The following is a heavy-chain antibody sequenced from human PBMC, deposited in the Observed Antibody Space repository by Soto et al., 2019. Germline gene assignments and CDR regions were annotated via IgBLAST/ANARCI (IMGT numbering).Heavy chain of an antibody. Sequence: PGGSLRLSCAASGFTFSSYSMNWVRQAPGKGLEWVSYISSSSSTIYYADSVKGRFTISRDNSKNTLYLQTNSLRAEDTAVYYCARTDYWGQGTLVTVSS. CDR1: GFTFSSYS. V-gene: IGHV3-48*01. J-gene: IGHJ4*02. CDR2: ISSSSSTI. CDR3: ARTDY.